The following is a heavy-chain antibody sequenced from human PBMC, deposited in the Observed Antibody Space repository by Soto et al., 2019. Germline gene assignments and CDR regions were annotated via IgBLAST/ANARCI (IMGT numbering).Heavy chain of an antibody. CDR1: GLTLRTYD. Sequence: PGGSLRLSFSASGLTLRTYDMHWVRQAPGKGLEWVSAIDIAGDTYYPDSVNGRFSISRETAKNSLYLQMNSLRAGDTAVYYCARSARWLQSRYFALWGRGTLVTVSS. V-gene: IGHV3-13*01. CDR3: ARSARWLQSRYFAL. J-gene: IGHJ2*01. CDR2: IDIAGDT. D-gene: IGHD4-4*01.